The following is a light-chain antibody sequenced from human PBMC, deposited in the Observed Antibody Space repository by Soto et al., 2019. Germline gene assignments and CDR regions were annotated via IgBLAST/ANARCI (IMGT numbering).Light chain of an antibody. V-gene: IGLV2-14*03. CDR1: SSDVGGYDY. Sequence: ALTQPASVSGSPGQSITISCTGTSSDVGGYDYVSWYQQHPGKAPRVIIYDVTYRPSGVSNRFSGSKSGNTASLTISGLQAEDEADYYCCSYTSTSARVFGGGTKLTVL. CDR3: CSYTSTSARV. CDR2: DVT. J-gene: IGLJ2*01.